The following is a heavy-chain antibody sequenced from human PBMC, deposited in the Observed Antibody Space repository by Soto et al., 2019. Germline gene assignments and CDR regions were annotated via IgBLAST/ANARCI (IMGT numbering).Heavy chain of an antibody. CDR2: ISASSTTI. Sequence: QVQLVESGGGLVKIGGSLRLSCAASGFTFRDHYMTWIRQVPGKGLEWVSYISASSTTIYYADSVKGRFTISRDNPKNSGFLQMNSLRAEYTAVYYCARDIRGANWGQGTLVTVSS. CDR3: ARDIRGAN. V-gene: IGHV3-11*01. CDR1: GFTFRDHY. J-gene: IGHJ4*02.